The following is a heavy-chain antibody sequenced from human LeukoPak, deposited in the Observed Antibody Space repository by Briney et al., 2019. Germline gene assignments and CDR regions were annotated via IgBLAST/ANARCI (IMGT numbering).Heavy chain of an antibody. D-gene: IGHD3-10*02. J-gene: IGHJ4*02. CDR3: ARGTMFPYYFDY. V-gene: IGHV3-66*01. CDR1: GFTFSITY. CDR2: IYGGGDA. Sequence: GGSLRLSCAASGFTFSITYMAWVRQAPGKGLEWVSVIYGGGDAYYADSVKGRLTIARDNSKKTLYLQMNNLRAEDTAVYYCARGTMFPYYFDYWGQGTLVTVSS.